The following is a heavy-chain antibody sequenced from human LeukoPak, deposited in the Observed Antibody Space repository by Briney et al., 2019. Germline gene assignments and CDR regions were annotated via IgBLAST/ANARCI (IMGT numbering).Heavy chain of an antibody. CDR2: INHSGST. D-gene: IGHD3-9*01. CDR1: GFTFSSYE. CDR3: AKDVSRILTGARNYFDS. V-gene: IGHV4-34*08. J-gene: IGHJ4*02. Sequence: LRLSCAASGFTFSSYEMNWVRQPPGKGLEWIGEINHSGSTNYNPSLKSRVTISVDTSKNQFSLKLSSVTAADTAVYYCAKDVSRILTGARNYFDSWGQGTLVTVSS.